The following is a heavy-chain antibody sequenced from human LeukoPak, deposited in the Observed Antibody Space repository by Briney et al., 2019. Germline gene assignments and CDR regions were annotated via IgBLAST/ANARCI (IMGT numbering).Heavy chain of an antibody. V-gene: IGHV1-2*02. D-gene: IGHD6-19*01. J-gene: IGHJ4*02. CDR1: GYTLTELS. CDR3: ARAKHQWLVEFDY. CDR2: INPSDGDT. Sequence: ASVKVSCKVSGYTLTELSMHWVRQAPGKGLEWMGIINPSDGDTNYAQKFQGRVTMTRDTSISTAYMELSRLRSDDTAVYYCARAKHQWLVEFDYWGQGTLVTVSS.